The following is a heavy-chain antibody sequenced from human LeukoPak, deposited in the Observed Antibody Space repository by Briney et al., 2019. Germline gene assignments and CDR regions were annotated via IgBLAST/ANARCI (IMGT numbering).Heavy chain of an antibody. Sequence: SETLSLTCTVSGGSISSSSYYWGWIRRPPGKGLEWIGSIYYSGSTYYNPSLKSRVTISVDTSKNQFSLKLSSVTAADTAVYYCASWVQGEVQLERREDWFDPWGQGTLVTVSS. CDR1: GGSISSSSYY. D-gene: IGHD1-1*01. CDR2: IYYSGST. J-gene: IGHJ5*02. V-gene: IGHV4-39*01. CDR3: ASWVQGEVQLERREDWFDP.